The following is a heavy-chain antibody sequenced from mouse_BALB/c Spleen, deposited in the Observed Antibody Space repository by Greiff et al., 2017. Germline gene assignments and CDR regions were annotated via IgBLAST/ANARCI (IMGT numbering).Heavy chain of an antibody. CDR2: INPSNGGT. Sequence: VKLVESGPELVKPGASVKISCKASGYSFTGYFMYWVKQRPGQGLEWIGEINPSNGGTNFNEKFKSKATLTVDKSSSTAYMQLSSLTSEDSAVYYCTRRKLGYFDYWGQGTTLTVSS. V-gene: IGHV1S81*02. CDR1: GYSFTGYF. D-gene: IGHD3-3*01. CDR3: TRRKLGYFDY. J-gene: IGHJ2*01.